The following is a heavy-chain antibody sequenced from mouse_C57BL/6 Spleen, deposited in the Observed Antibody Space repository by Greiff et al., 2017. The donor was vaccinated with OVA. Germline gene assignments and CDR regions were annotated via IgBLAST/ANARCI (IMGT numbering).Heavy chain of an antibody. J-gene: IGHJ3*01. CDR3: ASAYYSNYVFAY. CDR1: GYTFTSYW. Sequence: QVQLQQPGAELVKPGASVKMSCKASGYTFTSYWITWVKQRPGQGLEWIGDIYPGSGSTNYNEKFKSKATLTVDTSSSTAYMQLSSLTSEDSAVYYCASAYYSNYVFAYWGKGTLVTVSA. D-gene: IGHD2-5*01. V-gene: IGHV1-55*01. CDR2: IYPGSGST.